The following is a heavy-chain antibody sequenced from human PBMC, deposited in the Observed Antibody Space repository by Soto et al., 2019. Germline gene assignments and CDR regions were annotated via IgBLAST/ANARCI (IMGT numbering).Heavy chain of an antibody. Sequence: QVQLQESGPGLLKPSETLSLTCTVSGGSISSYYWSWIRKPPGKGLEGIGNIYYSGSTNYNPSLKSRVTISVDTSKNQFSLKLTSVTAADTAVYYCARGGPPITIFGVVMSWFDPWGQGTLVTVSS. V-gene: IGHV4-59*01. D-gene: IGHD3-3*01. CDR2: IYYSGST. CDR3: ARGGPPITIFGVVMSWFDP. CDR1: GGSISSYY. J-gene: IGHJ5*02.